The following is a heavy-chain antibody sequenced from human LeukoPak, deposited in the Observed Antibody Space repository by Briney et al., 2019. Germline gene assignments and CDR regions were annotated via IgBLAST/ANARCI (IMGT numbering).Heavy chain of an antibody. Sequence: AAVKVSCMASGGTFSSYAISWVRQAPGQGLEWMGRIIPIFGIANYAQTFQGRVTLTADKSTSTAYKELSSLRSEDTAVYYCARGYTAMVSSLLDYWGEGTLVSVSS. J-gene: IGHJ4*02. CDR2: IIPIFGIA. CDR3: ARGYTAMVSSLLDY. D-gene: IGHD5-18*01. CDR1: GGTFSSYA. V-gene: IGHV1-69*04.